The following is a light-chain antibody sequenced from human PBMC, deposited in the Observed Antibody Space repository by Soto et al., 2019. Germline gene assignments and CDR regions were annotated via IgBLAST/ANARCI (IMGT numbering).Light chain of an antibody. Sequence: DIQMTQSPSSLSASVGDRVTITCRASQSISTYLNRYQQKPGKAPKLLIYAASSLQSGVPSRFSGSGSGADFTLTISILQPEDFATYYCQQSYGTLWTFGQGTKVEVK. J-gene: IGKJ1*01. CDR2: AAS. V-gene: IGKV1-39*01. CDR3: QQSYGTLWT. CDR1: QSISTY.